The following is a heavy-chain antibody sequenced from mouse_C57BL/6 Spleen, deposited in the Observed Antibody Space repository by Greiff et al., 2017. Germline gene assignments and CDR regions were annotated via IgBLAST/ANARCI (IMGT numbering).Heavy chain of an antibody. Sequence: QVQLQQPGAELVKPGASVKLSCKASGYTFTSYWMQWVKQRPGQGLEWIGEIDPSDSYTNYNQKFKGKATLTVDTSSSTAYMQLSSLTSEDSAVYYCARGSSGYGYFDDWGQGTTLTVSS. V-gene: IGHV1-50*01. J-gene: IGHJ2*01. CDR1: GYTFTSYW. D-gene: IGHD3-2*02. CDR3: ARGSSGYGYFDD. CDR2: IDPSDSYT.